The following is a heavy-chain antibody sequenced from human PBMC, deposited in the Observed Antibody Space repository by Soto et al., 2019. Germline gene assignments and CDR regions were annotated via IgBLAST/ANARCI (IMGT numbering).Heavy chain of an antibody. D-gene: IGHD1-1*01. V-gene: IGHV5-10-1*01. Sequence: PGESLKISCKGSGYRFSSQWISWVRQMPVKGLEWMGRIDPSDSYTSYSPSFQGHVTISTDNSISTAYLQWSSLKASDTAMYYCARHGKSSVITKTYGMDVWGQGTTVTVSS. CDR3: ARHGKSSVITKTYGMDV. CDR1: GYRFSSQW. J-gene: IGHJ6*02. CDR2: IDPSDSYT.